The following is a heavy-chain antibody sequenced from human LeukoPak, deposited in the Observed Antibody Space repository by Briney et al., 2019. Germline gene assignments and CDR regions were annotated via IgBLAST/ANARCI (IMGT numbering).Heavy chain of an antibody. CDR2: IYYSGST. J-gene: IGHJ4*02. D-gene: IGHD6-19*01. CDR3: ARARSSGWLSFDY. V-gene: IGHV4-59*01. CDR1: GGSISSYY. Sequence: SETLSLTCTVSGGSISSYYWSWIRQPPGKGLEWIGYIYYSGSTNYNPSLKSRVTISVDTSKNQFSLKLSSVTAADTAVYYCARARSSGWLSFDYWGQGTLVTVSS.